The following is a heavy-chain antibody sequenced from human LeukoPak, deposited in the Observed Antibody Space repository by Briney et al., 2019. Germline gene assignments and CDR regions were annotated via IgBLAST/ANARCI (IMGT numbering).Heavy chain of an antibody. Sequence: ASVKVSCKASGYTFTSYGISWVRQAPGQGLEWMGWISAYNGNTNYAQKLQGRVTMTTDTSTSTAYMELRSLRSDDTAVYYCARALHSSGYYDPDYWGQGTLVTVSS. V-gene: IGHV1-18*01. J-gene: IGHJ4*02. D-gene: IGHD3-22*01. CDR1: GYTFTSYG. CDR3: ARALHSSGYYDPDY. CDR2: ISAYNGNT.